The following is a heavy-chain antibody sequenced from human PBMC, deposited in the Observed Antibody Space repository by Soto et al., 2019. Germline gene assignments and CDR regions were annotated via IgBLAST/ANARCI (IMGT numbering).Heavy chain of an antibody. CDR3: ARLIGNSWLDS. CDR2: TYYRSKWEY. V-gene: IGHV6-1*01. D-gene: IGHD2-8*01. Sequence: SETLSLTCAISGDSVSTNSATWDWIRQSPSRGLEWLGRTYYRSKWEYDYAASVKGRIKINPDTSKNQVSLHLDSVTPDDTAVYYCARLIGNSWLDSWGQGTLVTVSS. J-gene: IGHJ5*01. CDR1: GDSVSTNSAT.